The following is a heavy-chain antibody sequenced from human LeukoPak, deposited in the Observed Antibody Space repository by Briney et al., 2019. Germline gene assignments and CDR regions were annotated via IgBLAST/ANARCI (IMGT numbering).Heavy chain of an antibody. CDR3: ASSRPTHGYSNYLNDY. D-gene: IGHD4-11*01. CDR2: ISSSSSYI. Sequence: GGSLRLSCAASGFTFSSYSMNWVRQAPGKGLEWVSSISSSSSYIYYADSVKGRFTISRDNAKNSLYLQMNSLRAEDTAVYYCASSRPTHGYSNYLNDYWGQGTLVTVSS. CDR1: GFTFSSYS. J-gene: IGHJ4*02. V-gene: IGHV3-21*01.